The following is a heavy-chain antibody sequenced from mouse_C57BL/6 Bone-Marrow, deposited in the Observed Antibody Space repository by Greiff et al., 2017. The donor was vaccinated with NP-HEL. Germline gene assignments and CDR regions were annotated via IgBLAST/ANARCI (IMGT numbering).Heavy chain of an antibody. Sequence: EVKLVESEGGLVQPGSSMKLSCTASGFTFSDYYMAWVRQVPEKGLEWVANINYDGSSTYYLDSLKSRFIISRDNAKNILYLQMSSLKSEDTATYYCARRGLRYFDVWGTGTTVTVSS. D-gene: IGHD2-2*01. J-gene: IGHJ1*03. CDR3: ARRGLRYFDV. V-gene: IGHV5-16*01. CDR1: GFTFSDYY. CDR2: INYDGSST.